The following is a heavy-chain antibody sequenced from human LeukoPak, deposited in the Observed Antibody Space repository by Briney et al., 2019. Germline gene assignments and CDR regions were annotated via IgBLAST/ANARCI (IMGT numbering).Heavy chain of an antibody. CDR3: ARPIGYSSTLDAFDI. V-gene: IGHV1-8*01. J-gene: IGHJ3*02. D-gene: IGHD5-18*01. CDR2: MNPNSGNT. CDR1: GYTFTSYD. Sequence: GASVKVSCKASGYTFTSYDINWVRQATGQGLEWMGWMNPNSGNTGYAQKFQGRVTMTRNTSISTAYMELRSLRSDDTAVYYCARPIGYSSTLDAFDIWGQGTMVTVSS.